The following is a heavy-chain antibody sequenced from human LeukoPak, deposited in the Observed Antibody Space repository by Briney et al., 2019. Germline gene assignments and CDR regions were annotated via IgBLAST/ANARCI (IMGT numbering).Heavy chain of an antibody. V-gene: IGHV3-23*01. Sequence: PGASLRLSCAASGFTFSNYAMSWVRQAPGKGLEWASAISGSGGSTYYADSVKGRFTISRDNSKNTLYLQMNSLRAEDTALYYCAKNTNTDWFDPWGQGTLLTVSS. J-gene: IGHJ5*02. CDR3: AKNTNTDWFDP. CDR1: GFTFSNYA. D-gene: IGHD2-2*02. CDR2: ISGSGGST.